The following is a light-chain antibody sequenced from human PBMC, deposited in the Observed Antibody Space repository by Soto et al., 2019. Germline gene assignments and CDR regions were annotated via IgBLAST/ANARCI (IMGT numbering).Light chain of an antibody. Sequence: QSALTQPASVSGSPGQSISISCTGSRSDVGSYNFVSWYQLFPGKAPKLIIYEADKPPSGVSSRFSGSKSGFTASLTISGLQAEDEADYFCSSYAGDSALIFGGGTQLTVL. V-gene: IGLV2-23*01. CDR2: EAD. J-gene: IGLJ2*01. CDR3: SSYAGDSALI. CDR1: RSDVGSYNF.